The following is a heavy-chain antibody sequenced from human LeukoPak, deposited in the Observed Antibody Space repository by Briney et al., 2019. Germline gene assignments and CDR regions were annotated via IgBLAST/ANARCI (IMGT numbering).Heavy chain of an antibody. CDR3: ARGTVIHNGCFDL. CDR1: GFTFSSYA. J-gene: IGHJ2*01. D-gene: IGHD4-17*01. Sequence: GGSLRLSCAASGFTFSSYAMHWVRQAPGKGLEWVAVISYDGSNKYYADSVKGRFTISRDNSKNTLYLQMNSLRAEDTAVYYCARGTVIHNGCFDLWGRGTLVTVSS. CDR2: ISYDGSNK. V-gene: IGHV3-30-3*01.